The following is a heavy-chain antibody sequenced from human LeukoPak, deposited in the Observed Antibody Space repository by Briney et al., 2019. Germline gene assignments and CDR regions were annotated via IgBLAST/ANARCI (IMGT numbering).Heavy chain of an antibody. D-gene: IGHD3-22*01. V-gene: IGHV1-18*01. Sequence: GASVKVSCKASGYTFTSYGISWVRQAPGQGLEWMGWISAYNGNTNYAQKFQGRVTITADESTSTAYMELSSLRSEDTAVYYCARVPQGSSGYYYFDYWGQGTLVTVSS. J-gene: IGHJ4*02. CDR1: GYTFTSYG. CDR2: ISAYNGNT. CDR3: ARVPQGSSGYYYFDY.